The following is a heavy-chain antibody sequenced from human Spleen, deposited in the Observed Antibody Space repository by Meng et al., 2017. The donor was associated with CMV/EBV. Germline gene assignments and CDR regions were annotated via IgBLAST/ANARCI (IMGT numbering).Heavy chain of an antibody. Sequence: GESLKISCAASGLDFSSFAMSWVRQAPGKGLEWVSAISASGGSTYSADSVKGRFTISRDNPENTLFLQMNSLRAEDTAVYFCVKHPSYEFWSGDPFDYWGQGTLVTVSS. CDR1: GLDFSSFA. J-gene: IGHJ4*02. CDR2: ISASGGST. D-gene: IGHD3-3*01. V-gene: IGHV3-23*01. CDR3: VKHPSYEFWSGDPFDY.